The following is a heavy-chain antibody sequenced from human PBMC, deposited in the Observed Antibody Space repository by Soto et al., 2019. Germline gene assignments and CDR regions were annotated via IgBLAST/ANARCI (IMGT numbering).Heavy chain of an antibody. CDR1: GGSISSGDYY. J-gene: IGHJ3*02. V-gene: IGHV4-30-4*01. D-gene: IGHD6-13*01. Sequence: PSETLSLTCTVSGGSISSGDYYWSWIRQPPGKGLEWIGYIYYSGSTYYNPSLKSRVTISVDTSKNQFSLKLSSVTAADTAVYYCARKTLDGSSFAFDIWGQGTMVTVSS. CDR2: IYYSGST. CDR3: ARKTLDGSSFAFDI.